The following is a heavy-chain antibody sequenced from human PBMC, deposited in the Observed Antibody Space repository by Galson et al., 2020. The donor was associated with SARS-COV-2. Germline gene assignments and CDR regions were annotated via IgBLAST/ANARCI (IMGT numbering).Heavy chain of an antibody. V-gene: IGHV3-23*01. D-gene: IGHD3-10*01. Sequence: LSLTCAASKFSFRDYAMNWLRQAPGKGPEWVSTISSCGTTYYADSVKGRFTISRDNSKNKLFLQMDSLRVEDTATYYCAKEGEWFGESGWFDPWGQGTLVTVSS. J-gene: IGHJ5*02. CDR2: ISSCGTT. CDR1: KFSFRDYA. CDR3: AKEGEWFGESGWFDP.